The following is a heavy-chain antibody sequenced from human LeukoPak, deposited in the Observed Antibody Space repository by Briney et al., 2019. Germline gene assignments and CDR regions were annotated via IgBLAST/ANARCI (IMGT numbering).Heavy chain of an antibody. CDR1: GYTFTKYY. J-gene: IGHJ3*02. V-gene: IGHV1-46*01. CDR3: ARIRDGYNDAYDI. D-gene: IGHD5-24*01. Sequence: ASVKVSCKASGYTFTKYYIHWVRQAPGQGLEWMGLINPGGDNTNYAQNFQGRVTMTRDTSTSTVYMELGSLRSEDTAIYYCARIRDGYNDAYDIWGQGTVVTVPS. CDR2: INPGGDNT.